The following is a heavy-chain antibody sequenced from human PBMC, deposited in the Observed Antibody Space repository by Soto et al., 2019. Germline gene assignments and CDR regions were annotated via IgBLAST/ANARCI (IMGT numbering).Heavy chain of an antibody. D-gene: IGHD3-22*01. V-gene: IGHV1-69*01. Sequence: QEQLVQSGAEVKKPGSSVKVCCKASGGLFSSYPISWVRQVPGQGLEWMGGIIPVFQTAYYTQRFQGRVTITADESTNTAYMELSSLRSEDTAISYCARGGSGYTWFNEFWGQGTLVTVSS. CDR3: ARGGSGYTWFNEF. CDR2: IIPVFQTA. CDR1: GGLFSSYP. J-gene: IGHJ4*02.